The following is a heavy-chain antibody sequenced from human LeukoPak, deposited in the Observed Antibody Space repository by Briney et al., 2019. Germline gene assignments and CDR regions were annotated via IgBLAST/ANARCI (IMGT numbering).Heavy chain of an antibody. CDR2: MNPNSGNT. V-gene: IGHV1-8*03. CDR1: GYTFTSYD. D-gene: IGHD3-22*01. J-gene: IGHJ4*02. CDR3: ARGPHYYDSSGYPR. Sequence: ASVKVSCKASGYTFTSYDINWVRQATGQGLEWMGWMNPNSGNTGYAQKFQGRVTITRNTSISTAYMELSSLKSEDTAVYYCARGPHYYDSSGYPRWGQGTLVTVSS.